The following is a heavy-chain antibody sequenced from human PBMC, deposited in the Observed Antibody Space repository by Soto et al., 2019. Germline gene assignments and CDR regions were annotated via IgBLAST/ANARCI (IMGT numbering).Heavy chain of an antibody. CDR2: IYSGGRT. D-gene: IGHD5-12*01. CDR3: ANDSSGYGIAY. Sequence: GGSLRLSCAASGFTVSSNYMTWVRQAPGKGLEWVSFIYSGGRTYYADSVTGRFTISRDNSKNTLYLQMNSLRAEDAAVYYCANDSSGYGIAYSGQGTHDIVSA. V-gene: IGHV3-66*01. CDR1: GFTVSSNY. J-gene: IGHJ4*02.